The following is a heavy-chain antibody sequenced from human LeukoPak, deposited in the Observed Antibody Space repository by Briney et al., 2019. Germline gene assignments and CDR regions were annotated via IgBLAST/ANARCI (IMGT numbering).Heavy chain of an antibody. Sequence: SETLSLTCTVSGDSISTYYWSWLRQPAGRGLEWIGRIYTSGSTNYNPSLKSRVTMSVDTSKNQSSLKLSSVAAADTAVYYCARLSCSSTSCYSFDYWGQGTLVTVSS. V-gene: IGHV4-4*07. J-gene: IGHJ4*02. D-gene: IGHD2-2*01. CDR3: ARLSCSSTSCYSFDY. CDR1: GDSISTYY. CDR2: IYTSGST.